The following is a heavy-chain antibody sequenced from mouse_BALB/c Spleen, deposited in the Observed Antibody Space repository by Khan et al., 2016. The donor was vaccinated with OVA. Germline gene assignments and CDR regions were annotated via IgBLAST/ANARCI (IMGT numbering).Heavy chain of an antibody. CDR3: ARDGSRYNYAMDY. J-gene: IGHJ4*01. CDR2: ISSRGST. D-gene: IGHD2-3*01. V-gene: IGHV3-2*02. Sequence: EVQLQESGPGLVKPSQSLSLTCTVTGYSITSDYAWNWIRQFPGNKLEWMGYISSRGSTNYNPAQKSRISINRDTSKNQFFLQLNSVTTEDTATYYCARDGSRYNYAMDYWGQGTSVTVSS. CDR1: GYSITSDYA.